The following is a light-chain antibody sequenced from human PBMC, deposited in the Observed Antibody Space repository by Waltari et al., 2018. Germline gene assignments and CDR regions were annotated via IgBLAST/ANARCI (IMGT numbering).Light chain of an antibody. CDR3: QQYYNTPYT. CDR1: QSILYSSNNKNY. J-gene: IGKJ2*01. CDR2: WAS. Sequence: DIVMTQSPDSLAVSLGERATINCKSSQSILYSSNNKNYIAWYQQKPGQPPKLLIYWASARESGVPDRFSGSGSGTDFTLTISSLQAEDVAVYYCQQYYNTPYTFGQGTKLELK. V-gene: IGKV4-1*01.